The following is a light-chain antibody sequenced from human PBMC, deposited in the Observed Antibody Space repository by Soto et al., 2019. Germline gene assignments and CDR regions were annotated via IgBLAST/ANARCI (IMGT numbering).Light chain of an antibody. V-gene: IGKV1-5*01. J-gene: IGKJ5*01. CDR1: QSINNC. CDR3: QQYNTYPNT. CDR2: DVS. Sequence: IQFTQSPSSPSASVGDRVTIPCRASQSINNCLAWYQQKPGKAPKVLIYDVSTLESGVPSRFSGSASGTEFTLTIGSLQADDFGTFYCQQYNTYPNTFGQGTRLEIK.